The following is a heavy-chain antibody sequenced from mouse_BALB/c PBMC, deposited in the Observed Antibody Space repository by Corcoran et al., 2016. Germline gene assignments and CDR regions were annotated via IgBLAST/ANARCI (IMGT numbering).Heavy chain of an antibody. CDR2: IYPYNGGT. V-gene: IGHV1S29*02. CDR3: ARTLDYAMDY. Sequence: EVQLQQSGPELVKPGASVKISCKASGYTFTDYNMHWVKQSHGKSLEWIGYIYPYNGGTGYNQKFKSKATLTVDNSSSTAYMELRSLTSEDSAVYYCARTLDYAMDYWGQGTSVTVSS. CDR1: GYTFTDYN. J-gene: IGHJ4*01.